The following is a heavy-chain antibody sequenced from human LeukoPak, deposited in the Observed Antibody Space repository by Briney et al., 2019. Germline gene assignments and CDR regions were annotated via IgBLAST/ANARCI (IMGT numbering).Heavy chain of an antibody. J-gene: IGHJ4*02. Sequence: KSGGSLRLSCAASGFTFSSYGMSWVRQAPGKGLEGVSCISSTSNYIFYADSVRGRFTISRDNAKNSLYLQMDSLRAEDTAVYYCVTDLTSLRCGGHCTFDYWGQGSLVTVSS. CDR1: GFTFSSYG. D-gene: IGHD2-21*01. CDR3: VTDLTSLRCGGHCTFDY. V-gene: IGHV3-21*01. CDR2: ISSTSNYI.